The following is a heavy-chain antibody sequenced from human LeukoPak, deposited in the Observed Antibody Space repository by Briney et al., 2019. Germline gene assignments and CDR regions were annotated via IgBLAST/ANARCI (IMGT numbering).Heavy chain of an antibody. CDR1: GGSISSYY. CDR3: ARGVAHSGYDV. J-gene: IGHJ4*02. Sequence: PSETLSLTCTVSGGSISSYYWSWIRQPPGKGLEWIGYIYYSGSTNYNPSLKSRVTISVDTSKNQFSLKLSSVTAADTAVYYCARGVAHSGYDVWGQGTLVTVSS. V-gene: IGHV4-59*01. CDR2: IYYSGST. D-gene: IGHD5-12*01.